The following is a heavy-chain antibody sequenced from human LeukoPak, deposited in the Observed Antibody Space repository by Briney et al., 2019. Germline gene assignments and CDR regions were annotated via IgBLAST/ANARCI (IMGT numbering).Heavy chain of an antibody. V-gene: IGHV5-51*01. CDR2: IFPHDSDT. J-gene: IGHJ4*02. CDR3: ARRVLDGYSYGYFGY. Sequence: GESMKISCKGSGYSFQDYWIGWVRQMPGKGPELMGRIFPHDSDTRYSPSFQGQVTISADKSISTAYLQWSSLKASDTAMYYCARRVLDGYSYGYFGYWGQGTLVTVSS. CDR1: GYSFQDYW. D-gene: IGHD5-18*01.